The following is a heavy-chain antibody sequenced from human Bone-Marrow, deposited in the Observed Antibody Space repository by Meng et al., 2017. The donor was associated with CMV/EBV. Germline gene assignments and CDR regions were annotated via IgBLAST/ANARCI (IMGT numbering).Heavy chain of an antibody. Sequence: GESLKISCVVSGFTFSRDWMSWVRQAPGKGLEWAANIKEDGSEKYYEDSVKGRFTISRDNSKNTLYLQMNSLRAEDTAVYYCATRSYSSGWYYFDFWGQGTLVTVSS. J-gene: IGHJ4*02. V-gene: IGHV3-7*03. D-gene: IGHD6-19*01. CDR1: GFTFSRDW. CDR3: ATRSYSSGWYYFDF. CDR2: IKEDGSEK.